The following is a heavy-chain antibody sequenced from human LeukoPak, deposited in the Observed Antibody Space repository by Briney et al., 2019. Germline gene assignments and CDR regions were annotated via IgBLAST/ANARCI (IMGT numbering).Heavy chain of an antibody. D-gene: IGHD3-10*01. CDR1: GFTFSSYW. CDR3: ARGRWLPYGSGSYQDY. V-gene: IGHV3-7*01. CDR2: IKQDGSEK. J-gene: IGHJ4*02. Sequence: GGSLRLSCAASGFTFSSYWMSWVRQAPGKGLEWVANIKQDGSEKYYVDSVKGRFTISRDNAKNSLYLQMNSLRAEDTAVYYCARGRWLPYGSGSYQDYWGQGTLVTVSS.